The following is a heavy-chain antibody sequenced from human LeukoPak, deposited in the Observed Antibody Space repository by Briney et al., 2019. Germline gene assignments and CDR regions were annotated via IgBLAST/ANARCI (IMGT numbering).Heavy chain of an antibody. D-gene: IGHD3-10*01. V-gene: IGHV1-3*01. CDR2: INAGNGNT. J-gene: IGHJ3*02. CDR1: GYTFTSYA. Sequence: ASVKVSCKASGYTFTSYAMHWVRQAPGQRLEWMGWINAGNGNTKYSQKFQGRVTITRDTSASTAYMELSSLRSEDAAVYYCARPRFSGSYLDAFDIWGQGTMVTVSS. CDR3: ARPRFSGSYLDAFDI.